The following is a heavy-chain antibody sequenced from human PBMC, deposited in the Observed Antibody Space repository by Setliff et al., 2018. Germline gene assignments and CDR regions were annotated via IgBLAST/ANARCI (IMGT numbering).Heavy chain of an antibody. D-gene: IGHD6-13*01. Sequence: ASVKVSCKASGGTFSSYAISWVRQAPGQGLEWMGRIIPIFGTANYAQKFQGRVTITADESTSTAYMELSSLGSEDTAVYYCAKDLAQQLVPDGYYYYGMDVWGQGTTVTVSS. CDR3: AKDLAQQLVPDGYYYYGMDV. CDR2: IIPIFGTA. J-gene: IGHJ6*02. CDR1: GGTFSSYA. V-gene: IGHV1-69*13.